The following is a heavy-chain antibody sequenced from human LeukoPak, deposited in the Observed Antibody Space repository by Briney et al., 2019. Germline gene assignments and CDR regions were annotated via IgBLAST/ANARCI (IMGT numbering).Heavy chain of an antibody. V-gene: IGHV3-9*01. J-gene: IGHJ4*02. CDR2: ISWNSGSI. CDR3: AKDPEIYCSGGSCYSDY. CDR1: GFTFDDYA. D-gene: IGHD2-15*01. Sequence: GGSLRLSCAASGFTFDDYAMHWVRQAPGKGLEWVSGISWNSGSIGYADSVQGRFTISRDNAKNSLYLQMNSLRAEDTAVYYCAKDPEIYCSGGSCYSDYWGQGTLVTVSS.